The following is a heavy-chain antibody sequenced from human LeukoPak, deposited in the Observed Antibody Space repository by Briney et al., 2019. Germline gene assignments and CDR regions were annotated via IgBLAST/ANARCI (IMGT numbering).Heavy chain of an antibody. CDR1: GGSISSSSYY. D-gene: IGHD3-3*01. CDR3: ARRGYDFWTDY. CDR2: IYYSGST. J-gene: IGHJ4*02. V-gene: IGHV4-39*01. Sequence: PSETLSLTCTVSGGSISSSSYYWGWIRQPPGKGREWIGSIYYSGSTYYNPSLKSRVTISVDTSKNQFSLKLSSVTAADTAVYYCARRGYDFWTDYWGQGTLVTVSS.